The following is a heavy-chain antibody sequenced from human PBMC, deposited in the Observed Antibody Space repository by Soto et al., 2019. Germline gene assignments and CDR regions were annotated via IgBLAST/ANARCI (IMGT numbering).Heavy chain of an antibody. J-gene: IGHJ6*02. D-gene: IGHD2-15*01. CDR3: ARHLTYCSAGSCYSDFPYYGMDV. CDR1: GGSISNSSYY. CDR2: IFYSGST. V-gene: IGHV4-39*01. Sequence: QLQLQESGPGLVKRSETLSLTCTVSGGSISNSSYYWGWIRQPPGKGLEWIGSIFYSGSTYYNPSLKSRVTISVDTSKNQFSLKLSSVTAADTAVYYCARHLTYCSAGSCYSDFPYYGMDVWGQGTTVTVSS.